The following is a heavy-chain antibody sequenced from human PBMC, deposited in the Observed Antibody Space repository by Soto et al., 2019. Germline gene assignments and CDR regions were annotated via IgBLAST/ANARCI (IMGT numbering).Heavy chain of an antibody. D-gene: IGHD6-19*01. CDR2: IWYDGSNE. V-gene: IGHV3-33*01. CDR1: GFIFSNFG. J-gene: IGHJ6*02. Sequence: QVQLVESGGGVVKPGRSLRLSCAASGFIFSNFGMHWVRQAPGKGLEWVAVIWYDGSNEYYADSVKGRFTISKDNSKNMLYLQMNSLRAEDTAVYYCARDDIPGITVATYGLDVWGQGTTVTVSS. CDR3: ARDDIPGITVATYGLDV.